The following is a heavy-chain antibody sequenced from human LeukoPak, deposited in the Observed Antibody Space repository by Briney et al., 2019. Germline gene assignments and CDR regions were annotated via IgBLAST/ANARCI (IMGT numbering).Heavy chain of an antibody. CDR1: GFTFSSYE. D-gene: IGHD3-3*01. V-gene: IGHV3-48*03. CDR2: ISSSGSTM. J-gene: IGHJ4*02. CDR3: AREGGFYRPLDY. Sequence: PGGSLRLSCAASGFTFSSYEMNWVRQAPGRGLEWVSYISSSGSTMFYADSVKGRFTISRDNAKNSLYLQMNSLRAEDTAVYYCAREGGFYRPLDYSGQGTLVTVSS.